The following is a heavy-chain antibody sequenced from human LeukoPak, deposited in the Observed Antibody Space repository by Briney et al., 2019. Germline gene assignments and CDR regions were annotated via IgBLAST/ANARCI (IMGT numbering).Heavy chain of an antibody. CDR1: GFSVSGYW. J-gene: IGHJ4*02. Sequence: GGSLRLSCAVSGFSVSGYWMTWVRQAPGKGPEWVANIKQDGSEKNYVDSVRGRFTISRDNAENSLFLQMNSLRVEDTAVYYCAREWQGGIAAAGTRIEGDYWGQGTLVAVSS. V-gene: IGHV3-7*01. CDR3: AREWQGGIAAAGTRIEGDY. CDR2: IKQDGSEK. D-gene: IGHD6-13*01.